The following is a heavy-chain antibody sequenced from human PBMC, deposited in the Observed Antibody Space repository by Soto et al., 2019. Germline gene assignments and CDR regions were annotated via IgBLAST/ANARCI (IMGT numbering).Heavy chain of an antibody. D-gene: IGHD6-13*01. V-gene: IGHV6-1*01. Sequence: PSQTLSLTCVISGDSVSSNSAAWNWIRQSPSRGLXWLXXTXYXSXWXXXXXXSVKSRITIDPDTSKNQFSMQLSSVTPEDTAVYYCVRTPASGSLDPWGQGALVTVSS. J-gene: IGHJ5*02. CDR2: TXYXSXWXX. CDR3: VRTPASGSLDP. CDR1: GDSVSSNSAA.